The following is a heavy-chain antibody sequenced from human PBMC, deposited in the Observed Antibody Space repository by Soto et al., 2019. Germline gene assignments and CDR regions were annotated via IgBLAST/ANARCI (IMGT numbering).Heavy chain of an antibody. D-gene: IGHD3-10*01. CDR3: AKPMFGSGSMYYYGMDV. V-gene: IGHV3-30*18. Sequence: QVHLVESGGGVVQPGRSLRLSCAASGFTFRNYGMHWVRQAPGKGLEWVAVISYDGSNKYYGDSGKGRFTISRDNSKNTLYLQMNSLRTEDTAVYYCAKPMFGSGSMYYYGMDVWGQGTTVTVSS. J-gene: IGHJ6*02. CDR1: GFTFRNYG. CDR2: ISYDGSNK.